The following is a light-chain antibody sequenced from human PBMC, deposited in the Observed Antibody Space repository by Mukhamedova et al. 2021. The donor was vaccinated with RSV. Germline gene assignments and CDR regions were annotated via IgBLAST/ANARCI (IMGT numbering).Light chain of an antibody. J-gene: IGKJ3*01. CDR3: QQYGTSLFT. Sequence: GERATLSCRASQSVSSSYLAWYQQKPGQAPRLPIYGASSRATGVPDRFSGSGSGTDFTLTISRLEPEDFAVYYCQQYGTSLFTFG. CDR1: QSVSSSY. CDR2: GAS. V-gene: IGKV3-20*01.